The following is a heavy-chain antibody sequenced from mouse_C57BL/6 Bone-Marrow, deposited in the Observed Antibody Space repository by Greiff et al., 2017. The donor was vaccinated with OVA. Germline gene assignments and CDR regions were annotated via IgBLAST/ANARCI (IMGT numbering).Heavy chain of an antibody. Sequence: QVQLQQPGAELVKPGASVKLSCKASGYTFTSYWMQWVKQRPGQGLEWIGEIDPSDSYTNYNQKFKGKATLTVDTSSSTAYRQLSSLTSEDSAVYYCARQGGDYERYWYFDVWGTGTTVTVSS. CDR1: GYTFTSYW. D-gene: IGHD2-4*01. J-gene: IGHJ1*03. CDR3: ARQGGDYERYWYFDV. CDR2: IDPSDSYT. V-gene: IGHV1-50*01.